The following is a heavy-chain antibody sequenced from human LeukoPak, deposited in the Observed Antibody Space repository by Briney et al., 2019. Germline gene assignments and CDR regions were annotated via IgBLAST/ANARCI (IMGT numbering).Heavy chain of an antibody. V-gene: IGHV1-8*03. J-gene: IGHJ3*02. CDR2: INPNSGNT. Sequence: ASVKVPCKASGYTFTGYYMHWVRQAPGQGLEWMGWINPNSGNTGYAQKFQGRVTITRNTSISTAYMELSSLRSEDTAVYYCARSRGYSYGFDAFDIWGQGTMVTVSS. CDR3: ARSRGYSYGFDAFDI. CDR1: GYTFTGYY. D-gene: IGHD5-18*01.